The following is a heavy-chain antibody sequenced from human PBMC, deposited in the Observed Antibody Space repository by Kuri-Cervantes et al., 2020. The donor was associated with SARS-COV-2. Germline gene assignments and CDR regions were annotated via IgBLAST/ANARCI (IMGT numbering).Heavy chain of an antibody. J-gene: IGHJ6*02. D-gene: IGHD3-22*01. Sequence: GESLKISCAASGLTFSSYAMSWVCQAPGKGLEWVSVISGLGHSTYYADSVKGRFTISRDNSKNTLYLQMDSLRAEDTAVYYCARTMTYYYYYGMDVWGQGTTVTVSS. CDR3: ARTMTYYYYYGMDV. CDR1: GLTFSSYA. V-gene: IGHV3-23*01. CDR2: ISGLGHST.